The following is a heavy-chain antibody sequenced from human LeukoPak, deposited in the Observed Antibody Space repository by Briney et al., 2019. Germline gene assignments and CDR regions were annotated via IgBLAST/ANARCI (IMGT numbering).Heavy chain of an antibody. Sequence: PGGSLRLSCVGSRFTFSSYGMHWVRQAPGKGLEWVSAISGSGGSTYYADSVKGRFTISRDNSKNTLYLQMNSLRAEDTAVYYCARGGDYYYGMDVWGQGTTVTVSS. CDR2: ISGSGGST. CDR3: ARGGDYYYGMDV. CDR1: RFTFSSYG. V-gene: IGHV3-23*01. D-gene: IGHD1-26*01. J-gene: IGHJ6*02.